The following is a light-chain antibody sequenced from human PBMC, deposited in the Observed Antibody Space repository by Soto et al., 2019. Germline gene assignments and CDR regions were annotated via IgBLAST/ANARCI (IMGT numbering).Light chain of an antibody. CDR2: LEGSGSY. Sequence: QSVLTQSSSASASLGSSVKLTCTLSSGHSSYIIAWHQQQPGKAPRYLMKLEGSGSYNKGSGVPDRFSGSSSGADRYLTISNLPFEDGADYYCETWDSNTHVFGGGTQLTVL. J-gene: IGLJ3*02. CDR3: ETWDSNTHV. V-gene: IGLV4-60*02. CDR1: SGHSSYI.